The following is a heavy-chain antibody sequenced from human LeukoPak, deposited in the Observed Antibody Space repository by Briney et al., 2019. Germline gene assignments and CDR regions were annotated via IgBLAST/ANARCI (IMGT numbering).Heavy chain of an antibody. V-gene: IGHV4-61*05. J-gene: IGHJ5*02. CDR3: VRLLADNWFDP. CDR2: IYYGVST. Sequence: SQTLSLICTVSGASISSSGSYWSWIRQPPGKGLEWIGYIYYGVSTNYNPSLKSRVTISLDTSKKQISLKVRSVTAADTAIYYCVRLLADNWFDPWGQGTLVTVSS. D-gene: IGHD2-15*01. CDR1: GASISSSGSY.